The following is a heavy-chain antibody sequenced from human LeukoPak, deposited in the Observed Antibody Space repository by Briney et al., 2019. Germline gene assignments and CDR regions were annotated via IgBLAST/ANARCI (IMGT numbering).Heavy chain of an antibody. J-gene: IGHJ3*02. D-gene: IGHD3-22*01. CDR2: ISGDEIWT. V-gene: IGHV3-74*01. CDR3: AREYNSGPKQTDAFDI. CDR1: GFTFSSYA. Sequence: GGSLRLSCAASGFTFSSYAMSWVRQAPGKGLVWVSRISGDEIWTSYADSVKGRFIISRDNAKDTLYLQMNSLRTEDTAVYYCAREYNSGPKQTDAFDIWGQGTMVTVSS.